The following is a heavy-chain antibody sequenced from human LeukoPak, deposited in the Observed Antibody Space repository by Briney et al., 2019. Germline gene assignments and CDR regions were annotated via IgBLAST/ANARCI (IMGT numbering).Heavy chain of an antibody. D-gene: IGHD2-8*01. J-gene: IGHJ6*02. V-gene: IGHV3-30-3*01. CDR1: GFTFSRYA. Sequence: PGRSLRLSCAASGFTFSRYAMHWVRQAPGKGLEGVAVISYDGSNKYYADSVKGRFTISRDNSKNTLYLQMNSLRAEDTAVYYCARGPERTGVGTRYYYDMDVWGQGTTVTVSS. CDR3: ARGPERTGVGTRYYYDMDV. CDR2: ISYDGSNK.